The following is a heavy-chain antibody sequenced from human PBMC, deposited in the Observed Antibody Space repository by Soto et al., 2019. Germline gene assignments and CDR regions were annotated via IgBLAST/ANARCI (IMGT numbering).Heavy chain of an antibody. CDR2: IWYDGSNK. V-gene: IGHV3-33*01. D-gene: IGHD3-22*01. Sequence: GGSLRLSCAASGFTFSSYGMHWVRQAPGKGLEWVAVIWYDGSNKYYADSVKGRFTISRDNSKNTLYLQMNSLRAEDTAVYYCARDASMIVVAAFDYWGQGTLVTVSS. J-gene: IGHJ4*02. CDR1: GFTFSSYG. CDR3: ARDASMIVVAAFDY.